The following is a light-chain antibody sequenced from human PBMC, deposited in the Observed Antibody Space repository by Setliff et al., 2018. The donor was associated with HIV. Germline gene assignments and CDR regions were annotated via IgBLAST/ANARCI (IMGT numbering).Light chain of an antibody. CDR3: QQYYSSPIT. V-gene: IGKV4-1*01. CDR2: WAS. J-gene: IGKJ4*01. Sequence: IVMTQSPDSLAVSLGERATVKCKSSQSLLSSADNYNYLAWYQQKTGQPPKLLFYWASDRESGVPDRFSVSGSATDFTLTITNLQAEDVAVYYCQQYYSSPITFGGGTTVDNK. CDR1: QSLLSSADNYNY.